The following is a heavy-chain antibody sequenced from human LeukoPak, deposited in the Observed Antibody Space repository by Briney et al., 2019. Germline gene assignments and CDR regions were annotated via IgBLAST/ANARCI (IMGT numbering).Heavy chain of an antibody. CDR1: GASISAFH. CDR2: IYSSGST. J-gene: IGHJ4*02. CDR3: ARKDGDY. Sequence: SETLSLTCTVSGASISAFHWTWFRQPAGKGLEWIGLIYSSGSTLFNPSLKSRVAMSVDLTKNHLSLKLTSVTAADTAMYYCARKDGDYWGRGTLVTVSS. V-gene: IGHV4-4*07.